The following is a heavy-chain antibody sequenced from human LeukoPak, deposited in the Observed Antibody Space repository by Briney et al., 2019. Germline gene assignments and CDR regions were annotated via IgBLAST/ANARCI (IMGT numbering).Heavy chain of an antibody. D-gene: IGHD3-3*01. CDR2: IRNDGSNK. CDR1: GFTFSSYG. V-gene: IGHV3-30*02. Sequence: PGGSLRLSCAASGFTFSSYGVHWVRQAPGKGLEWVAFIRNDGSNKYYADSVKGRFTISRDNAKNSLYLQMNSLRAEDTAVYYCAKDRWSGGGSHDYWGQGTLVTVSS. CDR3: AKDRWSGGGSHDY. J-gene: IGHJ4*02.